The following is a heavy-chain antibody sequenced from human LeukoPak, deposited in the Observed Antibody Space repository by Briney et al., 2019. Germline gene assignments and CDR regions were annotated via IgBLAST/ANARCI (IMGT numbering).Heavy chain of an antibody. CDR2: FDPEDGET. CDR3: ATALSIAAPGNY. J-gene: IGHJ4*02. V-gene: IGHV1-24*01. Sequence: ASVKVSCKVSGYTLTELSMHWVRQAPGKGLEWMEGFDPEDGETIYAQKFQGRVTMTEDTSTDTAYMELSSLRSEDTAVYYCATALSIAAPGNYWGQGTLVTVSS. D-gene: IGHD6-6*01. CDR1: GYTLTELS.